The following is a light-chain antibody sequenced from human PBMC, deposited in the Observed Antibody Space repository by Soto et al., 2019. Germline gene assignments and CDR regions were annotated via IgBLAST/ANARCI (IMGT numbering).Light chain of an antibody. J-gene: IGKJ1*01. CDR1: QSISSW. Sequence: IQMTLSSSSLSASVGDRVTIACRASQSISSWLAWYQQKPGKAPKLLIYKASSLESGVPSRFSGSASGTESTLTISSLKPDDFATYYCQQYDSYWTFGQGTKVDIK. CDR2: KAS. V-gene: IGKV1-5*03. CDR3: QQYDSYWT.